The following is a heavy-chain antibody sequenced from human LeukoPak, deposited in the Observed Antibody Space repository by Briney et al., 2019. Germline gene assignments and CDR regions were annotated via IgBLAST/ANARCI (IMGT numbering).Heavy chain of an antibody. Sequence: PSETLSLTCIVSGGSIDYYNWIRQPPGKGLEWIGVIYNHGRTEYNPSLRSRVTISLDTFNSQVSLKLSSVTAADTAVYYCARSKLGVGDAFDIWGQGTMVTVSS. D-gene: IGHD3-16*01. CDR3: ARSKLGVGDAFDI. J-gene: IGHJ3*02. CDR2: IYNHGRT. V-gene: IGHV4-59*01. CDR1: GGSIDY.